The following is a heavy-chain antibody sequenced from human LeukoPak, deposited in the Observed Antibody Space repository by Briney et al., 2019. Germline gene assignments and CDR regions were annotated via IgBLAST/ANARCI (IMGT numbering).Heavy chain of an antibody. CDR3: ARATVTTPDY. V-gene: IGHV3-30*03. CDR1: GFTFSSYG. Sequence: GRSLRLSCAASGFTFSSYGMHWVRQAPGKGLEWVAVISYDGSNKYYADSVKGRFTISRDNSKNTLYLQMNSLRAEDTAVYYCARATVTTPDYWGQGTLVTVSS. J-gene: IGHJ4*02. CDR2: ISYDGSNK. D-gene: IGHD4-17*01.